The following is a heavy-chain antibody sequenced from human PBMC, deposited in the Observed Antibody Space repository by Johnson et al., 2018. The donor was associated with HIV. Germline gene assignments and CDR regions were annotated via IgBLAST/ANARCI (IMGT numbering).Heavy chain of an antibody. CDR2: ISYDGSNK. D-gene: IGHD6-19*01. J-gene: IGHJ3*02. CDR1: GFTFSSYA. CDR3: AKDLPSGWDGGDAFDI. V-gene: IGHV3-30-3*01. Sequence: VQLVESGGGVVQPGRSLRLSCAASGFTFSSYAMHWVRQAPGKGLEWVAVISYDGSNKYYADSVKGRFTISRDNSKNTLYLQMNSLRAEGTAVYYCAKDLPSGWDGGDAFDIWGQGTMVIVSP.